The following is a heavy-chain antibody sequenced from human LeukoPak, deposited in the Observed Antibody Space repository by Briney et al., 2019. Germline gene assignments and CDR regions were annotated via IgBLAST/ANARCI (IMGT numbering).Heavy chain of an antibody. J-gene: IGHJ4*02. V-gene: IGHV1-18*01. D-gene: IGHD6-19*01. CDR2: ISAYNGNT. CDR1: GYTFTSYG. CDR3: ARRAVAGTNFDY. Sequence: ASVKVSCKASGYTFTSYGISWVRQAPEQGFEWMGWISAYNGNTNYAQKLQGRVTMTTDTSTSTAYMELRSLRSDDTAVYYCARRAVAGTNFDYWGQGTLVTVSS.